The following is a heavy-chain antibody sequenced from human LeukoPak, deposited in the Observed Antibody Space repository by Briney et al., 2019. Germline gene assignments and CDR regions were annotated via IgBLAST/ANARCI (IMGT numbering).Heavy chain of an antibody. Sequence: HGEPFNISCKPSGSSFTTYWIGWVRQMPGKGLEWMGIIYPSDSDTRYRPSFQGQVTISADKSISTASLQWSSLKASETAMYYCARQQCGGGRCYYGMDVWGQGTTVTVSS. CDR2: IYPSDSDT. V-gene: IGHV5-51*01. CDR1: GSSFTTYW. J-gene: IGHJ6*02. D-gene: IGHD2-15*01. CDR3: ARQQCGGGRCYYGMDV.